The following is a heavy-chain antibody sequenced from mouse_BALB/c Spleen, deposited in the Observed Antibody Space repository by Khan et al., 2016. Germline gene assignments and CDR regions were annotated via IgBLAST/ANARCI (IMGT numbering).Heavy chain of an antibody. CDR2: ISSGSSTI. Sequence: EVELVESGGGLVQPGGSRKLSCAATGFTFSSFGMHWVRQAPEKGLEWVAYISSGSSTIYYADTVKGRFTISRDNPKNTLFLQMTSLRSEDTAMYYCARMEAYYRYDDAMDYWGQGTSVTVSS. J-gene: IGHJ4*01. CDR1: GFTFSSFG. V-gene: IGHV5-17*02. CDR3: ARMEAYYRYDDAMDY. D-gene: IGHD2-14*01.